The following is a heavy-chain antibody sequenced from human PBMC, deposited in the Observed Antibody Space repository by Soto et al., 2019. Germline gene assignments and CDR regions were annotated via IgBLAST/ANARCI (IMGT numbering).Heavy chain of an antibody. Sequence: QVQLVQSGAEVKRPGSSVKVACKASGGTFTNYGISWVRQAPGQGLEWMGGIIPVFGTTNYAQKFQGRVSITADESTSTAYMDLSRLTSDDTAVYFCARGSEDLLVRVPGGPLYNWFDPWGQGTLVTVSS. CDR1: GGTFTNYG. J-gene: IGHJ5*02. CDR2: IIPVFGTT. D-gene: IGHD2-15*01. CDR3: ARGSEDLLVRVPGGPLYNWFDP. V-gene: IGHV1-69*01.